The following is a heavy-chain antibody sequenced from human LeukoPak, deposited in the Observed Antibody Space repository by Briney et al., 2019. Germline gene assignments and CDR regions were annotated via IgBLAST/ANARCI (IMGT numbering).Heavy chain of an antibody. D-gene: IGHD2-21*02. V-gene: IGHV3-53*01. CDR2: IYSGGST. J-gene: IGHJ3*01. Sequence: PGGSLRLSCAASGFTVSSNYMNWVRQAPGKGLEWVSIIYSGGSTYYADSVKGRFTISRDNAKNSLYLQMNSLRAEDTAVYYCARDRKVTTKYDAFDVWGQGTMVTVSS. CDR3: ARDRKVTTKYDAFDV. CDR1: GFTVSSNY.